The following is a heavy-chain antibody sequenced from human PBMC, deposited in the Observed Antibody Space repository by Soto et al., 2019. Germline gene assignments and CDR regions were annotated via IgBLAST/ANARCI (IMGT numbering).Heavy chain of an antibody. V-gene: IGHV4-59*08. CDR3: ARHPRGTYGIIAS. D-gene: IGHD1-26*01. CDR2: IYYSGST. J-gene: IGHJ4*02. CDR1: GDSISSSY. Sequence: SETLSLTCTVSGDSISSSYWSWIRQSPGKGLEWIGYIYYSGSTNYNASLKSRVTISVDTSKTQFSLMLTSVTAADTAVYYCARHPRGTYGIIASWGQGTLVTVSS.